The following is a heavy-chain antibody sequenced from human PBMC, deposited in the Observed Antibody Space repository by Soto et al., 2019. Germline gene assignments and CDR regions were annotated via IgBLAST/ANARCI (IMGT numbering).Heavy chain of an antibody. J-gene: IGHJ4*02. CDR3: TRETVAGITGLDY. CDR1: GFTFNIYA. D-gene: IGHD1-20*01. V-gene: IGHV3-23*01. Sequence: PGGSLRLSCAASGFTFNIYAMSWVRQAPGKGLEWVSGISVSDAFIYYADSVRGRFSISRDASENILHLQMNSLRVDDTALYYCTRETVAGITGLDYWGPGTLVTVSS. CDR2: ISVSDAFI.